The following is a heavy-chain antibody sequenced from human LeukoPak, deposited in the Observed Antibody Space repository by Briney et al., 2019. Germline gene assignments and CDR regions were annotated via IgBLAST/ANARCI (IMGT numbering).Heavy chain of an antibody. D-gene: IGHD7-27*01. CDR3: ATGDRGVFAM. V-gene: IGHV3-48*04. CDR2: ITRSSSSI. Sequence: GGSLTLSCAASGFTFSTSSMNWVRQAPGKGLEWVSYITRSSSSIYYADSVKGRFTISRDNAENSLYLQMNSLRVEDTAVYYCATGDRGVFAMWGQGTMVIVSS. CDR1: GFTFSTSS. J-gene: IGHJ3*02.